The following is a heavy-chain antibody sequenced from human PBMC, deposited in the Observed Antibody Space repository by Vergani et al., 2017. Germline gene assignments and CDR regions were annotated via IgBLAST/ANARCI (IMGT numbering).Heavy chain of an antibody. J-gene: IGHJ6*03. V-gene: IGHV3-33*01. CDR3: ARGGGRGRAVTIYYMDV. CDR2: IWYDGSNK. D-gene: IGHD3-10*01. Sequence: QVQMVESGGGVVQPGRSLRLSCAASGFTFSSYGMHWVRQAPGKGLEWVAVIWYDGSNKYYADSVKGRFTISRDNSKNTLYLQMNSLRAEDTAVYYCARGGGRGRAVTIYYMDVWGKGTTVTVSS. CDR1: GFTFSSYG.